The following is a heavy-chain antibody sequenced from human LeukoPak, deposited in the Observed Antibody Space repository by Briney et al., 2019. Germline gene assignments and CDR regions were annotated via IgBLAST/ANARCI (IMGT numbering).Heavy chain of an antibody. CDR3: ARGRGDTAMAVFDY. J-gene: IGHJ4*02. V-gene: IGHV4-34*01. D-gene: IGHD5-18*01. CDR2: INHSGST. Sequence: SETLSLTCAVYGGSFSGYYWRCIRQPPGKGLEWIGEINHSGSTNYNPSLKSRVTISVDTSKNQFSLKLSSVTAADTAVYYCARGRGDTAMAVFDYWGQGTLVTVSS. CDR1: GGSFSGYY.